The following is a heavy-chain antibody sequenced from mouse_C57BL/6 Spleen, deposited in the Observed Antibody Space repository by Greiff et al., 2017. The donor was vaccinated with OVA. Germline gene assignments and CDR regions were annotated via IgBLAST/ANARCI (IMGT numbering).Heavy chain of an antibody. CDR3: ALWLRRRADYFDY. V-gene: IGHV1-80*01. D-gene: IGHD2-2*01. CDR2: IYPGDGDT. CDR1: GYAFSSYW. Sequence: VQLQQSGAELVKPGASVKISCKASGYAFSSYWMNWVKQRPGKGLEWIGQIYPGDGDTNYNGKFKGKATLTADKSSSTAYMQLSSLTAEESAVYFCALWLRRRADYFDYWGQGTTLTVSS. J-gene: IGHJ2*01.